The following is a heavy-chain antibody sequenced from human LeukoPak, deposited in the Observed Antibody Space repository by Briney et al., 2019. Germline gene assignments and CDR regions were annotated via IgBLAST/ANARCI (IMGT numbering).Heavy chain of an antibody. CDR1: GYTFTGYY. D-gene: IGHD3-10*01. CDR3: ARDAGSGSQLADAFDI. Sequence: ASVKVSCKASGYTFTGYYMHWVRQAPGQGLEWMGWINPNSGGTNYAQKFQGRVTMTRDTSISTAYMELSRLRSDDTAVYYCARDAGSGSQLADAFDIWGQGTTVTVSS. CDR2: INPNSGGT. J-gene: IGHJ3*02. V-gene: IGHV1-2*02.